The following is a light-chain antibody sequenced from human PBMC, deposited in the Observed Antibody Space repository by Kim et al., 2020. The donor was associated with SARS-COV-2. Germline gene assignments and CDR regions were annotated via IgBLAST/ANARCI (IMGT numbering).Light chain of an antibody. CDR3: ASWDDRLSGQV. J-gene: IGLJ3*02. V-gene: IGLV1-44*01. Sequence: GQRVTISCSGGNFNIVTNTVHWYQHLPGTAPKLVIYSNDQRPSGVPDRFSASKSGTSASLAISGLQSEDEALYFCASWDDRLSGQVFGGGTQLTVL. CDR1: NFNIVTNT. CDR2: SND.